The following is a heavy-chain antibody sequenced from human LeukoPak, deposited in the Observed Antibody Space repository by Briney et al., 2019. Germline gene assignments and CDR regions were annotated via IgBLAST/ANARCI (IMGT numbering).Heavy chain of an antibody. CDR3: ARGIYNNGNMNDY. D-gene: IGHD2-8*01. V-gene: IGHV3-23*01. CDR1: GFNFANHA. CDR2: ISGGGDIT. J-gene: IGHJ4*02. Sequence: GGSLRLSCAASGFNFANHAMSWVRQTAGKGLEWVSAISGGGDITYYADSVKGRFTISRDNSKNTLYLQMNSLRVEDTALYYCARGIYNNGNMNDYWGQGTLVTVSS.